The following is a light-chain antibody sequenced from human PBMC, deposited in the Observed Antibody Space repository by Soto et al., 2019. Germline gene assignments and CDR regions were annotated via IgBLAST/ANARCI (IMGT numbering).Light chain of an antibody. V-gene: IGKV3-15*01. J-gene: IGKJ5*01. Sequence: EIVLTQSPATLSLSPGERATLSCRASQSVRTYLAWYQQKPGQAPRLLIYGASTRATGIPARFSGSGSGTEFTLTVSSLQSEDFAVYYCQQYYDWPITFGQGTRLEIK. CDR1: QSVRTY. CDR2: GAS. CDR3: QQYYDWPIT.